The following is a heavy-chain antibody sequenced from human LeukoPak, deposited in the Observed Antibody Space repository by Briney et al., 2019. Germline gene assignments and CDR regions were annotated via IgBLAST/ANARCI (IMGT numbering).Heavy chain of an antibody. D-gene: IGHD6-13*01. CDR3: ARGLVAAAGRAYYFDY. CDR2: IYTSGST. Sequence: PSETLSLTCTVSGGSISSYYWGWIRQPAGKGLEWIGRIYTSGSTNYNPSLKSRVTISVDKSKNQFSLKLSSVTAADTAVYYCARGLVAAAGRAYYFDYWGQGTLVTVSS. V-gene: IGHV4-4*07. CDR1: GGSISSYY. J-gene: IGHJ4*02.